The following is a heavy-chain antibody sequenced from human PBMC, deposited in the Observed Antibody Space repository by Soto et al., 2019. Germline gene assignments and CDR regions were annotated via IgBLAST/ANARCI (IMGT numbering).Heavy chain of an antibody. D-gene: IGHD1-1*01. CDR3: VRDRDGMYNFDY. CDR2: ISSSGSTI. V-gene: IGHV3-11*01. Sequence: QVQLVESGGGLVKPGGSLRLSCAASGFTFSHYYMSWIRQAPGKGLDWVSYISSSGSTIYYADSVKGRFTISRDNAKNSVYLQMNSLRAEDTAVYYCVRDRDGMYNFDYWGQGTLVTVSS. CDR1: GFTFSHYY. J-gene: IGHJ4*02.